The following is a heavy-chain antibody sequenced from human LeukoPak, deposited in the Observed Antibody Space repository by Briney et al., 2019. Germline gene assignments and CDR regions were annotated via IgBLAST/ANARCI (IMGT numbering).Heavy chain of an antibody. J-gene: IGHJ4*02. Sequence: ASVKVSCKASGYTFTSYDINWVRQATGQGLEWMGWMNPNSGNTGYAQKFQGRVTITRNTSISTAYMELSSLRSEDTAVYYCARGRYSSGWYSQREYFDYWGQGTLVTVSS. D-gene: IGHD6-19*01. CDR1: GYTFTSYD. CDR3: ARGRYSSGWYSQREYFDY. V-gene: IGHV1-8*01. CDR2: MNPNSGNT.